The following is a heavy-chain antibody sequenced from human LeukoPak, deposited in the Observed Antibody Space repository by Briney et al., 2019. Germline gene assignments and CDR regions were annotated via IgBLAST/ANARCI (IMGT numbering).Heavy chain of an antibody. V-gene: IGHV4-59*01. D-gene: IGHD3-10*01. CDR2: IYYSGST. CDR1: GGSISSYY. CDR3: ARGTPRVYAFDI. J-gene: IGHJ3*02. Sequence: SGTLSLTCTVSGGSISSYYWSWIRQPPGKGLEWIGYIYYSGSTNYNPSLKSRVTISVDTSKNQFSLKLSSVTAADTAVYYCARGTPRVYAFDIWGQGTMVTVSS.